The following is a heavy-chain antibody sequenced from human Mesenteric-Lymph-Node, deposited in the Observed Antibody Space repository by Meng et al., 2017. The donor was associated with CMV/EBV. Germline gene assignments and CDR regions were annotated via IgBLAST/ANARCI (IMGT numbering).Heavy chain of an antibody. Sequence: YTFTRFDTPWVRQATGQGLEWMGWMNPNSGSTGYAQKFQGRVTMTRSTSISTAYMELSSLTSEDTAVYYCARGRGDYSSSWYAFSGYWGQGTLVTVSS. CDR2: MNPNSGST. V-gene: IGHV1-8*01. D-gene: IGHD6-13*01. CDR1: YTFTRFD. J-gene: IGHJ4*02. CDR3: ARGRGDYSSSWYAFSGY.